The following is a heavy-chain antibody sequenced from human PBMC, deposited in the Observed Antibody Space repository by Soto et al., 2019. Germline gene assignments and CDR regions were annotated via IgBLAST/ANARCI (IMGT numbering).Heavy chain of an antibody. V-gene: IGHV3-23*01. J-gene: IGHJ4*02. CDR1: GFTFSSYG. D-gene: IGHD3-22*01. CDR3: AKQSGLLLLGYVGY. Sequence: EVQLLESGGGLVQPGGSLRLSCAASGFTFSSYGMSWVRQAPGKGLEWVSGISASGGSTKYGDSVKGRFTISRDNSNKMLFLQMNSLRAEDTAVYYCAKQSGLLLLGYVGYWGQGTLVTVSS. CDR2: ISASGGST.